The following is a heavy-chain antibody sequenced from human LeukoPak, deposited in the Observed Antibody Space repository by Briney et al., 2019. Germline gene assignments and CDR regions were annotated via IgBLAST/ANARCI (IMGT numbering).Heavy chain of an antibody. CDR3: ARAVVAPTTIDY. V-gene: IGHV4-38-2*02. D-gene: IGHD2-2*01. Sequence: TSETLSLTCTVSGYSISSGYYWSWIRQPPGKGLEWIGEINHSGSTNYNPSLKSRVTISVDTSKNQFSLKLSSVTAADTAVYYCARAVVAPTTIDYWGQGTLVTVSS. CDR1: GYSISSGYY. J-gene: IGHJ4*02. CDR2: INHSGST.